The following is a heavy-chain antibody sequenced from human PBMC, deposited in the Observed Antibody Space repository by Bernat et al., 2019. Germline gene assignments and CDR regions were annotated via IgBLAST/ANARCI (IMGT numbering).Heavy chain of an antibody. CDR1: GFPFRSYG. V-gene: IGHV3-30*18. J-gene: IGHJ1*01. Sequence: QVPLVESGGGVVQPGRSLRPSFAAPGFPFRSYGMHWVRQAPGKGLEWVAVISYDGSNKYYAESVKGRFTISRDNSKNTLYLQMNSLRAEDTAVYYCANEGGRAAAGPRHWGQGTLVTVSS. CDR3: ANEGGRAAAGPRH. D-gene: IGHD6-13*01. CDR2: ISYDGSNK.